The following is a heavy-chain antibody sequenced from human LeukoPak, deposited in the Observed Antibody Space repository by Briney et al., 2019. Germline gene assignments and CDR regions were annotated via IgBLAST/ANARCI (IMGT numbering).Heavy chain of an antibody. J-gene: IGHJ4*02. Sequence: SETLSLTCAVSGYSIRNGDYWGWIRQSPGKGLEWIASMYNSVGIHYNPSLKSRVTILVDTSKNEFSLKMRSVTAADTAVYYCARNSSSGFFDYWGQGSLATVSS. V-gene: IGHV4-38-2*01. CDR3: ARNSSSGFFDY. CDR2: MYNSVGI. D-gene: IGHD6-6*01. CDR1: GYSIRNGDY.